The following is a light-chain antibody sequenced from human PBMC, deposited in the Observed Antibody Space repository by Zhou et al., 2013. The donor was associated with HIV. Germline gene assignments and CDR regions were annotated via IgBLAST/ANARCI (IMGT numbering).Light chain of an antibody. CDR3: QQSYSTPYT. Sequence: DIQMTQSPSSLSASVGDRVIITCQASQDINNYLNWYQQKPGKAPNLLIYDTSNLETGVPSRFSGSGSGTDFAFTISSLQPEDFATYYCQQSYSTPYTFGQGTKLEIK. CDR2: DTS. J-gene: IGKJ2*01. CDR1: QDINNY. V-gene: IGKV1-33*01.